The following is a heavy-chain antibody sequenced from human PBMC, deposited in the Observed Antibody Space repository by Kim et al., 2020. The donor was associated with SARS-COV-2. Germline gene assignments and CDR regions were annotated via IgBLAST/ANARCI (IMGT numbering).Heavy chain of an antibody. CDR3: ARDQRTGWELLPAFDI. J-gene: IGHJ3*02. CDR1: GYTFTGYY. V-gene: IGHV1-2*06. Sequence: ASVKVSCKASGYTFTGYYMHWVRQAPGQGLEWMGRINPNSGGTNYAQKFQGRVTMTRDTSISTAYMELSRLRSDDTAVYYCARDQRTGWELLPAFDIWGQGTMVTVSS. D-gene: IGHD1-26*01. CDR2: INPNSGGT.